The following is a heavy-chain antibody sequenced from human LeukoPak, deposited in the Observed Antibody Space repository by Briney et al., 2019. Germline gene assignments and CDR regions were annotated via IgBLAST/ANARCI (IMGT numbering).Heavy chain of an antibody. CDR2: IYTSGST. CDR1: GGSISSYY. V-gene: IGHV4-4*07. J-gene: IGHJ4*02. Sequence: SETLSLTCTVSGGSISSYYWSWIRQPAGKGLEWIGRIYTSGSTNYNPSLKSRVTMSVDTSKNQFSLNLSSLTAADTAVYYCARDYRGTYPPGYFDYWGQGTLVTVSS. D-gene: IGHD3-16*02. CDR3: ARDYRGTYPPGYFDY.